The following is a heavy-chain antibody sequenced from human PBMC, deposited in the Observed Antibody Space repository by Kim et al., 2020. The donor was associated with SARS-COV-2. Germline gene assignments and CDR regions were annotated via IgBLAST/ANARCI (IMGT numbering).Heavy chain of an antibody. CDR3: ARVPYSSGWYGFDY. Sequence: SETLSLTCTVSGGSISSGGYYWSWIRQHPGKGLEWIGYIYYSGSTYYNPSLKSRVTISVDTSKNQFSLKLSSVTAADTAVYYCARVPYSSGWYGFDYWGQGTLVTVSS. V-gene: IGHV4-31*03. D-gene: IGHD6-19*01. CDR2: IYYSGST. CDR1: GGSISSGGYY. J-gene: IGHJ4*02.